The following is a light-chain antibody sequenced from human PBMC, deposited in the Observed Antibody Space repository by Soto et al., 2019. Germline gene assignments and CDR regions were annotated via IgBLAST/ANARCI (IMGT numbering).Light chain of an antibody. CDR2: GAS. Sequence: EIVLSQSPGTLSLSPGERVTLSCRASQSVSSNLAWYQQKPGQAPRLLIYGASTRATGIPARFSGSGSGTEFTLTISSLQSEDFAVYYCQQRSNWPITFGLGTRLEIK. J-gene: IGKJ5*01. V-gene: IGKV3-15*01. CDR1: QSVSSN. CDR3: QQRSNWPIT.